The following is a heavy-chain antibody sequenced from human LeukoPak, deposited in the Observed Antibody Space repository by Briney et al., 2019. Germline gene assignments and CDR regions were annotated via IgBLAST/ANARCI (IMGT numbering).Heavy chain of an antibody. CDR1: GYYFTDYW. J-gene: IGHJ4*02. V-gene: IGHV5-51*01. CDR2: IRADSQI. CDR3: ARRGGTPFYDY. Sequence: GESLKISCKTSGYYFTDYWIGWVRQKPGKGLEWMGIIRADSQITYSPSSQGQVTFSADRSKDTAYLRWSSLKASDTAMYYCARRGGTPFYDYWGQGTLVTVSP. D-gene: IGHD1-14*01.